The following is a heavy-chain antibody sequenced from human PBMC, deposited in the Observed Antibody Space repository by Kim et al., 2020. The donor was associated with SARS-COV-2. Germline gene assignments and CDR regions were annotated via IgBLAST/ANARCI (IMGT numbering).Heavy chain of an antibody. J-gene: IGHJ6*01. D-gene: IGHD3-10*01. CDR2: IIPILGMA. CDR1: GGTFSSYA. V-gene: IGHV1-69*04. Sequence: SVKVSCKASGGTFSSYAISWVRQAPGQGLEWMGRIIPILGMANYAQKFQGRVTITADKSTSTAYMELSSLRSEDTAVYYCAREADLWFGEVNNFYGMDV. CDR3: AREADLWFGEVNNFYGMDV.